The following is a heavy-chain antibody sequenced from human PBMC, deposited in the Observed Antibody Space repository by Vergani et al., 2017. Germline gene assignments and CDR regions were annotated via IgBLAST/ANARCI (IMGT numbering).Heavy chain of an antibody. Sequence: EVQLLESGGGLVQPGGSLRLSCAASGFTFSSYWMSWVRQAPGKGLEWVANIKQDGSEKYYVDSVKGRFTISRDNAKNSLYLQMNSLRAEDTAVYYCAKDLSPYYDYVWGSYRPDAFDIWGQGTMVTVSS. CDR1: GFTFSSYW. J-gene: IGHJ3*02. V-gene: IGHV3-7*01. CDR2: IKQDGSEK. CDR3: AKDLSPYYDYVWGSYRPDAFDI. D-gene: IGHD3-16*02.